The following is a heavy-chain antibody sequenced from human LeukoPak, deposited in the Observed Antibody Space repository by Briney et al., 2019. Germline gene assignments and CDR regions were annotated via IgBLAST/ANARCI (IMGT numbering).Heavy chain of an antibody. Sequence: PGGSLRLSCAASGFTFSSYSMNWVRQAPGKGLEWVSSISSSSSYIYYADSVKGRFTISRDNAKNSLYLQMNSLRAEDTAVYYCAITVVVPAAIRAIDYWGQGTLVTVSS. CDR1: GFTFSSYS. V-gene: IGHV3-21*01. CDR3: AITVVVPAAIRAIDY. J-gene: IGHJ4*02. CDR2: ISSSSSYI. D-gene: IGHD2-2*02.